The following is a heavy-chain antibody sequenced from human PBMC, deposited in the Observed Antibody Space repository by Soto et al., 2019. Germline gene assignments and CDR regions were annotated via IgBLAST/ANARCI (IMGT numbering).Heavy chain of an antibody. J-gene: IGHJ4*02. CDR1: GGSISSGGYS. CDR2: IYHSGST. CDR3: ARVRFVSATTVTTGGFFDY. V-gene: IGHV4-30-2*01. Sequence: QLQLQESGSGLVKPSQTLSLTCAVSGGSISSGGYSWSWIRQPPGKGLEWIGYIYHSGSTYYNPSLKSRVTISVDRSKNQFSLKLSSVTAADTAVYYCARVRFVSATTVTTGGFFDYWGQGTLVTVSS. D-gene: IGHD4-17*01.